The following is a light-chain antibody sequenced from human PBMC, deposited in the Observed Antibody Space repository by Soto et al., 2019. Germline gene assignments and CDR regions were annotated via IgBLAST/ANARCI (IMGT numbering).Light chain of an antibody. CDR2: EGS. V-gene: IGLV2-23*01. CDR1: SSDVGSYNL. Sequence: QSALTQPASVSGSPGQSITISCTGTSSDVGSYNLVSWYQQHPGKAPKLMIYEGSKRPSGVSNRFSGSKSGNTACLTTSGLEAEDEADYYCCSYAGRDVVFGGGTKVTVL. CDR3: CSYAGRDVV. J-gene: IGLJ2*01.